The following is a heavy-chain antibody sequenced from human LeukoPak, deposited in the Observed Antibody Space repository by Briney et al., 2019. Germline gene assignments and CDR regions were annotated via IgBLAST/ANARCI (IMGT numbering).Heavy chain of an antibody. D-gene: IGHD5/OR15-5a*01. CDR3: ARDPASTIAAPRWYFDL. CDR2: FDPEDGET. V-gene: IGHV1-24*01. Sequence: ASVKVSCKVSGYTLTELSMHWVRQAPGKGLEWMGGFDPEDGETIYAQKFQGRVTMTEDTSTDTAYMELRSLRSDDTAVYYCARDPASTIAAPRWYFDLWGRGTLVTVSS. J-gene: IGHJ2*01. CDR1: GYTLTELS.